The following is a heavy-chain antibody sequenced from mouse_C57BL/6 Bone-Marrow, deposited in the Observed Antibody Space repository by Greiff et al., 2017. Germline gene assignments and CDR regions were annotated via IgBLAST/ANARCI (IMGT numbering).Heavy chain of an antibody. J-gene: IGHJ4*01. V-gene: IGHV5-6*01. CDR3: ARLAGYYAMDY. Sequence: EVQVVESGGDLVKPGGSLKLSCAASGFTFSSYGISWVRQTPDKRLEWVATISSGGSYTYYPDSVKGRFTISRDNAKNTLYLQMSSLKSEDTAMYYCARLAGYYAMDYWGQGTSVTVSS. D-gene: IGHD3-3*01. CDR2: ISSGGSYT. CDR1: GFTFSSYG.